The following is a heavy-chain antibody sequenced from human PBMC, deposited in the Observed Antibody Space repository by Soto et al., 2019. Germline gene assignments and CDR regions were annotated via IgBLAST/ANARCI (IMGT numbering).Heavy chain of an antibody. CDR3: ARGHTPPMYYYDSSGYYHYYFDY. J-gene: IGHJ4*02. Sequence: QVQLQKSSPGLVKPSGTLSLTCAVSGGSISSSNWWSWVRQPPGKGLEWIGEIYHSGSTNYNPSLKSRVTISVDKSKNQFSLKLSSVIAADTAVYYCARGHTPPMYYYDSSGYYHYYFDYWGQGTLVTVSS. V-gene: IGHV4-4*02. D-gene: IGHD3-22*01. CDR1: GGSISSSNW. CDR2: IYHSGST.